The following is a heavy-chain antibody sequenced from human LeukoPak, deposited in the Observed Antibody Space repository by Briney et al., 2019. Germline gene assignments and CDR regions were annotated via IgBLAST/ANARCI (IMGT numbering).Heavy chain of an antibody. J-gene: IGHJ4*02. CDR2: ISYDGSKE. Sequence: GGSLRLSCAASGFTFSSYGMHWVRQAPGKGLEWVAIISYDGSKEYYTDSVKGRFTISRDNSDNTLYLQMNSLRPEDTAVYYCAKDLSVADWGQGTLVTVSS. CDR3: AKDLSVAD. CDR1: GFTFSSYG. V-gene: IGHV3-30*18. D-gene: IGHD6-19*01.